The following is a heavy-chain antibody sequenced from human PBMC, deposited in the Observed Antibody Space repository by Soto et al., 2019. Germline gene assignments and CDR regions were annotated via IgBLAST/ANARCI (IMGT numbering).Heavy chain of an antibody. Sequence: GASVKVFCKASGYTFISYDINWGRHAPGQGLQWVGWINPTGEYTAQAQKFQGSVTLTREISTATAYMVLSSRTSEDTAVYFCARQFHPEYSSGWGPGTQVTVSS. CDR1: GYTFISYD. CDR3: ARQFHPEYSSG. V-gene: IGHV1-8*01. J-gene: IGHJ4*02. CDR2: INPTGEYT. D-gene: IGHD2-15*01.